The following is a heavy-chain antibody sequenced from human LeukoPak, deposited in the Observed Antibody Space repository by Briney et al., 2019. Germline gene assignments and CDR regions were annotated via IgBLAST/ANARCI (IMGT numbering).Heavy chain of an antibody. Sequence: SETLSLTCTVSGGSISHSNYYWGWIRQPPGKGLEWIGSMYYSGSTYYSPSLRSRVTISVDTSKNQFSLKLNSVTAADTAVYYCARYGLLGLSEINAFDIWGQGTRVTVSS. CDR3: ARYGLLGLSEINAFDI. CDR1: GGSISHSNYY. J-gene: IGHJ3*02. CDR2: MYYSGST. D-gene: IGHD2-2*01. V-gene: IGHV4-39*07.